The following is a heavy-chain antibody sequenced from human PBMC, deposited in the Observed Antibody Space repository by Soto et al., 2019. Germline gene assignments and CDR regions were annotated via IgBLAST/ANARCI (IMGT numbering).Heavy chain of an antibody. CDR2: IYPGDSET. J-gene: IGHJ4*02. CDR3: ARLGFPGAIYFVS. V-gene: IGHV5-51*01. CDR1: GYNFTTFW. Sequence: GESLKISCKGSGYNFTTFWIGWVRQMPGKGLEWMGIIYPGDSETKYSPDFEGQVTISADRSTNTAYLQWRSLRASDTAMYYCARLGFPGAIYFVSWGRGTLVTVSS. D-gene: IGHD3-9*01.